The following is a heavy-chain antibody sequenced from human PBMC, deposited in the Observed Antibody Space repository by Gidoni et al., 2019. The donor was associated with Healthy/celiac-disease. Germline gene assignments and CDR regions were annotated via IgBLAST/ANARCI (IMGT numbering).Heavy chain of an antibody. CDR1: GFTFDDYG. J-gene: IGHJ4*02. CDR3: ARGGGTAILDY. D-gene: IGHD5-18*01. Sequence: EVQLYESVGGVVRPWWSLILSCAASGFTFDDYGMSWVRQAPGRGLEWVSGIKWNGGRKGYEDSVKGRFTISRDNAKNSQYLQMNSLRAEDTALYHCARGGGTAILDYWGQGTLVTVSS. CDR2: IKWNGGRK. V-gene: IGHV3-20*01.